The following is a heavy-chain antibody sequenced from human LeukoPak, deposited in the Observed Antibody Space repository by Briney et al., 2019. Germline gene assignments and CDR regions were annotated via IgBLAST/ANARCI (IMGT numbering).Heavy chain of an antibody. CDR3: ARSGDIVVVPAATHDYYYYYYMDV. V-gene: IGHV1-69*05. CDR2: IIPIFGTA. Sequence: SVKVSCKASGGTFSSYAISWVRQAPGQGLEWMGGIIPIFGTANYAQKFQGRVTITTDESTSTAYMELSSLRSEDTAVYYCARSGDIVVVPAATHDYYYYYYMDVWGKGTTVTVSS. CDR1: GGTFSSYA. J-gene: IGHJ6*03. D-gene: IGHD2-2*01.